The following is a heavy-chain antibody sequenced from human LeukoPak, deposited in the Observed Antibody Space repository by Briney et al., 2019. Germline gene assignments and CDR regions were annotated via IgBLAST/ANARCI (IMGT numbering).Heavy chain of an antibody. Sequence: WASVKVSCKASGYTFTSYAMNWVRQAPGQGLEWMGWINTNTGNPTYAQGFTGRFVFSLDTSVSTAYLQISSLEAEDTAVYYCASTATYYDFWSGYSTSNWFDPWGQGTLVTVSS. CDR1: GYTFTSYA. CDR3: ASTATYYDFWSGYSTSNWFDP. V-gene: IGHV7-4-1*02. CDR2: INTNTGNP. D-gene: IGHD3-3*01. J-gene: IGHJ5*02.